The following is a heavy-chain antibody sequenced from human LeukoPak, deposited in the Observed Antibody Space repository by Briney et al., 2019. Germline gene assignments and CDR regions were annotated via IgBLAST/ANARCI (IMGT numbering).Heavy chain of an antibody. V-gene: IGHV4-34*01. CDR3: ARDWEYCSSTSCYYYFDY. CDR1: GFTFSSYS. D-gene: IGHD2-2*01. CDR2: INHSGST. J-gene: IGHJ4*02. Sequence: GSLRLSCAASGFTFSSYSMNWVRQPPGKGLEWIGEINHSGSTNYNPSLKSRVTISVDTSKNQFSLKLSSVTAADTAVYYCARDWEYCSSTSCYYYFDYWGQGTLVTVSS.